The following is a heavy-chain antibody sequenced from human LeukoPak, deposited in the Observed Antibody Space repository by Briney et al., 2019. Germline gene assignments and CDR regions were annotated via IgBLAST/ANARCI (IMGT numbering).Heavy chain of an antibody. CDR1: GYTFTGYY. J-gene: IGHJ4*02. Sequence: GASVKVSCKASGYTFTGYYMHWVRQAPGQGLEWMGWINPNSGGTNYAQKFQGWVTMTRDTSISTAYMELSRLRSDDTAVYCCARAYYYDPLYYFDYWGQGTLVTVSS. D-gene: IGHD3-22*01. V-gene: IGHV1-2*04. CDR3: ARAYYYDPLYYFDY. CDR2: INPNSGGT.